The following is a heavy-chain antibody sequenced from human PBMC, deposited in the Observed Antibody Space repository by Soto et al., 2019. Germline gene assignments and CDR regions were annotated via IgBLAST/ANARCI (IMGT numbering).Heavy chain of an antibody. J-gene: IGHJ4*02. CDR3: VRGSGSYFSALNDY. CDR2: IYPGDSDT. D-gene: IGHD1-26*01. Sequence: GESLKISCKGSGYSFTSYWIGWVRQMPGKGLEWMGIIYPGDSDTRYSPSFQGQVSISADKSINTAYLQLSSLKASDTAIYFCVRGSGSYFSALNDYWGQGTLVTVSS. CDR1: GYSFTSYW. V-gene: IGHV5-51*01.